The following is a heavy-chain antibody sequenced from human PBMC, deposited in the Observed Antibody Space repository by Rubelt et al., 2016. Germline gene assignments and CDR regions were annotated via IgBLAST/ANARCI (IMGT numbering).Heavy chain of an antibody. CDR3: ARELGSGYYFFDY. J-gene: IGHJ4*02. Sequence: QVQLVQSGAEVKKPGASVKVSCKASGYTFTTSAVNWVRQAPGQGLEWMGWINTNTGTPIYAQRWTVRGVFSLDTSVSRACLQIDSLKAEDTAMYYCARELGSGYYFFDYWGQGTLVTVSS. CDR1: GYTFTTSA. CDR2: INTNTGTP. V-gene: IGHV7-4-1*01. D-gene: IGHD5-12*01.